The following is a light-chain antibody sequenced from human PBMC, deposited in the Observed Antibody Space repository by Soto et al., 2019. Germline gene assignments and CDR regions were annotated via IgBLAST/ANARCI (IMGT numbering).Light chain of an antibody. CDR3: CSYAGSGTYV. V-gene: IGLV2-23*01. CDR2: EGS. CDR1: SSDVGSYNL. Sequence: QSALTQPASVSGSPGQSITMSCTGTSSDVGSYNLVSWYQQHPGKAPKLMIYEGSKRPSGVSNRFSGSKSGNTASLTISGLQAEDEADYYCCSYAGSGTYVFGTGTKLTVL. J-gene: IGLJ1*01.